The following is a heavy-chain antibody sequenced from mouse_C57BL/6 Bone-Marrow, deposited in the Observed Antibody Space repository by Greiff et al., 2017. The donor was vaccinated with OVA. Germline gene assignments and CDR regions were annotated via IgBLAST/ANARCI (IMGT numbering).Heavy chain of an antibody. CDR1: GYTFTSYW. CDR2: IHPNSGST. V-gene: IGHV1-64*01. J-gene: IGHJ4*01. CDR3: ARSGNYYGSSPYAMDY. Sequence: VKLQQPGAELVKPGASVKLSCKASGYTFTSYWMHWVKQRPGQGLEWIGMIHPNSGSTNYNEKFKSKATLTVDKSSSTAYMQLSSLTSEDSAVYYCARSGNYYGSSPYAMDYWGQGTSVTVSS. D-gene: IGHD1-1*01.